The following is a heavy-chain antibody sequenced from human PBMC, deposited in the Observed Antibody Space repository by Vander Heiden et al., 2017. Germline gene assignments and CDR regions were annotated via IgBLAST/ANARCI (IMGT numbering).Heavy chain of an antibody. D-gene: IGHD1-7*01. Sequence: QVQLQVSGPGLVKPSETLSLTCTVSGDSVSSGNYYWSWIRQPPGKGLEWITYIYYSGSTNYNPSLKSRVSISLDTSKNQFSLSLNSVTAADTSIYYCARSEVTGTTLWFDPWGQGTLGTVSS. CDR1: GDSVSSGNYY. CDR3: ARSEVTGTTLWFDP. J-gene: IGHJ5*02. CDR2: IYYSGST. V-gene: IGHV4-61*01.